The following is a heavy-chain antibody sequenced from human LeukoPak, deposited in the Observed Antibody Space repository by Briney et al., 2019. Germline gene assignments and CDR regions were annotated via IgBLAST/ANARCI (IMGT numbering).Heavy chain of an antibody. D-gene: IGHD3-16*01. J-gene: IGHJ3*02. CDR2: VDPEDGET. Sequence: ASVKVSCKASGYTFTSYYMHWVRQAPGQGLEWMGLVDPEDGETIYAEKFQGRVTITADTSTDTAYMELSSLRSEDTAVYYCATDSNPRSGGDAFDIWGQGTMVTVSS. CDR3: ATDSNPRSGGDAFDI. CDR1: GYTFTSYY. V-gene: IGHV1-69-2*01.